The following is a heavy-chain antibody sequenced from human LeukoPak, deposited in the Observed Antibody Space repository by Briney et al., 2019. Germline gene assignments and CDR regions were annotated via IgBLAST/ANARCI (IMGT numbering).Heavy chain of an antibody. J-gene: IGHJ5*02. CDR1: GYTLTELS. D-gene: IGHD2-2*01. CDR2: FDPEDGET. V-gene: IGHV1-24*01. CDR3: ARVGRLYCSSTSCYPNWFDP. Sequence: ASVKVSCKVSGYTLTELSMHWVRQAPGKGLEWMGGFDPEDGETIYAQKFRGRVTMTEDTSTDTAYMELSSLRAEDTAVYYCARVGRLYCSSTSCYPNWFDPWGQGTLVTVSS.